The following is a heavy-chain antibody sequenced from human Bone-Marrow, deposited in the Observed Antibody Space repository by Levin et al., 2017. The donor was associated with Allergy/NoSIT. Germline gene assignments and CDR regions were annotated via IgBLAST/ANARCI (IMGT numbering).Heavy chain of an antibody. V-gene: IGHV4-59*01. Sequence: SETLSLTCTVSGDSITSYFWSWFRQPPGKGLEWIGYVHYSGITDYNLSLKSRVTMSVDTSQNQFSLKVSSVTAADTAVYYCARDRYWGSWRYRGNWFDPWGQGTLVTVSS. CDR2: VHYSGIT. CDR3: ARDRYWGSWRYRGNWFDP. D-gene: IGHD3-16*02. J-gene: IGHJ5*02. CDR1: GDSITSYF.